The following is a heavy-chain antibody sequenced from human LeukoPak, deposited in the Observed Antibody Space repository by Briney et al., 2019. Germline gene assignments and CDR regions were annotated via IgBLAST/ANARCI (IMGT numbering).Heavy chain of an antibody. Sequence: GGSLRLSCAASGFTVTNIYLTWVGQAPGKGLEWVSVIYGGGNTYYADSVKGRFTISRDNSKNTLYLQMNSLRPEDTAMYFCARAWGGNNYPVGFWGQGTLVTVSS. D-gene: IGHD5-24*01. CDR2: IYGGGNT. V-gene: IGHV3-66*01. J-gene: IGHJ4*02. CDR1: GFTVTNIY. CDR3: ARAWGGNNYPVGF.